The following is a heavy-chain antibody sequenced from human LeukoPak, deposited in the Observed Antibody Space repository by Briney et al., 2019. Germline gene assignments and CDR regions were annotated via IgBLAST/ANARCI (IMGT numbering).Heavy chain of an antibody. Sequence: ASVKVSCKASGYTFTGYYMHWVRQAPGQGLEWMGWINPNSGGTNYAQKFQGRVTMTRDTSISTAYMELSRLRSDDTAVYYCARVRLRFLEWLLNYWGQGALVTVSS. J-gene: IGHJ4*02. CDR1: GYTFTGYY. D-gene: IGHD3-3*01. CDR2: INPNSGGT. CDR3: ARVRLRFLEWLLNY. V-gene: IGHV1-2*02.